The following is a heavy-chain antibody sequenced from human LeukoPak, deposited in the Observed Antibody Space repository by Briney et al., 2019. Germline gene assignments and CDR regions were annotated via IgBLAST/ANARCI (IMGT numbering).Heavy chain of an antibody. J-gene: IGHJ4*02. CDR1: GFIFSSYS. Sequence: GGSLRLSCAASGFIFSSYSMNWVRQPAGKGLEWVSSISSSSSYIYYADSVKGRFSISRDNAKNSLYLQMNSRRAEDMAVYYCASDRGEQWNLLDYWGEGTLVTVSS. V-gene: IGHV3-21*01. D-gene: IGHD6-19*01. CDR2: ISSSSSYI. CDR3: ASDRGEQWNLLDY.